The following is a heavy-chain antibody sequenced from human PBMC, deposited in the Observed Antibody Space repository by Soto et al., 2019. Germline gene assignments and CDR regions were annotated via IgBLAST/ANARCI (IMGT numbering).Heavy chain of an antibody. CDR3: GKDLSPGGMDV. V-gene: IGHV1-69*13. Sequence: SVKVSCKASGATFSISVFNWMRQAPGQGLEWMGGIISIFGTPNYSQKFQGRVTITADESTSTGYMELNNLRAEDTALYYCGKDLSPGGMDVWGQGTSVTVSS. CDR2: IISIFGTP. CDR1: GATFSISV. J-gene: IGHJ6*02.